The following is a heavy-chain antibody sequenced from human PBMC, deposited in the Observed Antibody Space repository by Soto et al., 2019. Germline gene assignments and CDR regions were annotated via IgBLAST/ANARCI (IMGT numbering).Heavy chain of an antibody. V-gene: IGHV4-4*07. CDR3: ARANVGPPGGGSWTMPFDF. CDR2: IYTGGST. Sequence: QVQLQESGPGLVKPSETLSLTCSVSGGSVRNYYWSWFRQPAGKGLEWIGRIYTGGSTNYNPSLTSRVTLSVDTSKIHFSLRLTSVTAADTAVYYCARANVGPPGGGSWTMPFDFWGQGTLVTVSS. J-gene: IGHJ4*02. D-gene: IGHD2-15*01. CDR1: GGSVRNYY.